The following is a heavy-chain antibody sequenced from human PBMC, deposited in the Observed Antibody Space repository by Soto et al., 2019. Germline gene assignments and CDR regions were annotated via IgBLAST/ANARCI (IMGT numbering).Heavy chain of an antibody. J-gene: IGHJ5*02. V-gene: IGHV1-8*01. CDR3: ARGANDFWSGSYLWRSHLHWFDP. Sequence: ASVKVSCKASGYTFTSYDINWVRQATGQGLEWMGWMNPNSGNTGYAQKFQGRVTMTRNTSISTAYMELSSLRSEDTAVYYCARGANDFWSGSYLWRSHLHWFDPWGQGTLVTISS. CDR2: MNPNSGNT. CDR1: GYTFTSYD. D-gene: IGHD3-3*01.